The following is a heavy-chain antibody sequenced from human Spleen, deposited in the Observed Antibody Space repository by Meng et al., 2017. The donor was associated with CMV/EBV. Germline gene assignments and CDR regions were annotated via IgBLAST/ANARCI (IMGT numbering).Heavy chain of an antibody. CDR1: GYTFTGYY. Sequence: ASVKVSCKASGYTFTGYYMHWVRQAPGQGLEWMGWINPNSGGTNYAQKFQGRVTMTRDTSISTAYMELSRLRSDDTAVYYCARSRSLEWEPHGGMDVWGQGTTVTVSS. D-gene: IGHD3-3*01. J-gene: IGHJ6*02. V-gene: IGHV1-2*02. CDR2: INPNSGGT. CDR3: ARSRSLEWEPHGGMDV.